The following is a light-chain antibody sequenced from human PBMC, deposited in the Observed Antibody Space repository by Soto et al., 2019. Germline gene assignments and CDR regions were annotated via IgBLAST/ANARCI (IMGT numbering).Light chain of an antibody. Sequence: EIVLTQSPATLSLSPGERATLSCRASQSVSSYLARYQQKPGQAPRLLIYDASNSPTGIPARFSGSGSGTDFTLTIISLEPEDFAVYYCQQRSNWPPEYTFGQGTKLEIK. J-gene: IGKJ2*01. CDR1: QSVSSY. CDR2: DAS. CDR3: QQRSNWPPEYT. V-gene: IGKV3-11*01.